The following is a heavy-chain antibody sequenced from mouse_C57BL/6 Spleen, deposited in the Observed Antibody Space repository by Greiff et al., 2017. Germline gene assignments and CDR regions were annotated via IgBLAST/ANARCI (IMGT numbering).Heavy chain of an antibody. CDR1: GYTFTSYG. V-gene: IGHV1-81*01. Sequence: QVQLQQSGAELARPGASVKLSCKASGYTFTSYGISWVKQRPGQGLEWIGEIYPRSGNTYYNEKFKGKATLTADKSSSTAYMELRSLTSEDSAVYFCARGGHYYGSSYFDYWGQGTTLTVSS. CDR3: ARGGHYYGSSYFDY. CDR2: IYPRSGNT. J-gene: IGHJ2*01. D-gene: IGHD1-1*01.